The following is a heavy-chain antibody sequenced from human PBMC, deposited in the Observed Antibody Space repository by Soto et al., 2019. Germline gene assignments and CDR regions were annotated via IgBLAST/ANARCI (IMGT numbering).Heavy chain of an antibody. CDR1: GGSISSGDYY. CDR2: IYYSGST. CDR3: ARTPPDIVVVPAAIQGYGMDV. V-gene: IGHV4-30-4*01. J-gene: IGHJ6*02. D-gene: IGHD2-2*02. Sequence: SETLSLTCTVSGGSISSGDYYWSWIRQPPGKGLEWIGYIYYSGSTYYNPSLKSRVTTSVDTSKNQFSLKLSSVTAADTAVYYCARTPPDIVVVPAAIQGYGMDVWGQGTTVTVSS.